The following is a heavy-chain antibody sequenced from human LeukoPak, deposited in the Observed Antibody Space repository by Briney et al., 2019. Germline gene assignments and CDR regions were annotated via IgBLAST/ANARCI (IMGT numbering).Heavy chain of an antibody. V-gene: IGHV3-43*02. Sequence: GGSLRLSCAASGFTFDDYAMHWVRQAPGKGLEWVSLISGDGGSTYYADSVKGRFTISRDNSKNSLYLQMNSLRTEDTALYYCARSPYYYDSSGYRVGLGPHVSYFDYWGQGTLVTVSS. D-gene: IGHD3-22*01. J-gene: IGHJ4*02. CDR3: ARSPYYYDSSGYRVGLGPHVSYFDY. CDR1: GFTFDDYA. CDR2: ISGDGGST.